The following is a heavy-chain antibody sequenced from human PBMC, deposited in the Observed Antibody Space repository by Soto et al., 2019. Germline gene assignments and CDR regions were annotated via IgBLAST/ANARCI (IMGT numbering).Heavy chain of an antibody. Sequence: SETLSLTCTVSGGSISSCGYYWSWIRQHPGKGLEWIGYIYYSGSTYYNPSLKSRVTISVDTSKNQFSLKLSSVTAADTAVYYCAREEEGLYYFDDWGQGTLVTVSS. CDR3: AREEEGLYYFDD. CDR2: IYYSGST. CDR1: GGSISSCGYY. V-gene: IGHV4-31*03. J-gene: IGHJ4*02.